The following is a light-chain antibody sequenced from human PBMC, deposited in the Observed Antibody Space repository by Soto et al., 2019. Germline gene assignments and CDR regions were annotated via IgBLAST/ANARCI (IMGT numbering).Light chain of an antibody. Sequence: QAVVTQPPSVSAAPGQQVSISCSGSSTNIGNGHVSWYQHLPGTAPKLLIYDNDKRPSGIPDRFSGSKSDTAATLGITGLQTGDEADYYCETWDSSLRTVLFGGGTQLTVL. V-gene: IGLV1-51*01. J-gene: IGLJ2*01. CDR3: ETWDSSLRTVL. CDR2: DND. CDR1: STNIGNGH.